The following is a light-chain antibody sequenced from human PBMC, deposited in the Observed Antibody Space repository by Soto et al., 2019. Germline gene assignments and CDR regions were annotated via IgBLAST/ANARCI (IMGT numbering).Light chain of an antibody. V-gene: IGLV1-40*01. CDR2: TNT. CDR1: SSNIGAGYD. CDR3: QSYDNSLSGSGV. Sequence: QSALTQPPSVSGAPGQRVTISCTGRSSNIGAGYDVHWYQQFPGTAHKLLIYTNTNRPSGVPDRFSGSKSGASASLAITALQAEDEADYYCQSYDNSLSGSGVFGGGTKVTVL. J-gene: IGLJ3*02.